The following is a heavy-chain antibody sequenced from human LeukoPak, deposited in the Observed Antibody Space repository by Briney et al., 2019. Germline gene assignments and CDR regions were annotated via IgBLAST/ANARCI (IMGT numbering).Heavy chain of an antibody. V-gene: IGHV3-66*02. J-gene: IGHJ4*02. CDR3: ARGSDYDTLTGLDY. Sequence: GGSLRLSCAASGFPVSSNYMSWVRPAPGKGLEWVSVIYSGGGTYYADSVKGRFTISRDNSKNTLYLQMNSLRAEDTAVYYCARGSDYDTLTGLDYWGQGTLVTVSS. CDR1: GFPVSSNY. D-gene: IGHD3-9*01. CDR2: IYSGGGT.